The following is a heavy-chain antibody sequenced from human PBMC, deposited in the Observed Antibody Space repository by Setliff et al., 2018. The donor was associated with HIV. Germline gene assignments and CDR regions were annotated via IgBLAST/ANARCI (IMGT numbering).Heavy chain of an antibody. CDR2: IYYSGST. Sequence: SETLSLTCTVSGGSISSSSHYWSWIRQPPGKGLEWIGYIYYSGSTNYNPSLKSRVTITVDTSKNQFALKRKSVTAADTAAYYCARNGPFPTDAFDIWGQGTKVTVSS. D-gene: IGHD1-1*01. J-gene: IGHJ3*02. CDR1: GGSISSSSHY. CDR3: ARNGPFPTDAFDI. V-gene: IGHV4-61*01.